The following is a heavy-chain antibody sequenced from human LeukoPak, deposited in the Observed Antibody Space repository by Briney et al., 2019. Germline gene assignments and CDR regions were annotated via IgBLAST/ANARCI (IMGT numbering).Heavy chain of an antibody. CDR1: GVSFSSYA. Sequence: GGSLRLSCAASGVSFSSYAMSWVRQAPGKGLEWVSAITGSGSSTFYADAVKGRFTISKDNSKNTLYLQMNSLRAEDTAVYYCAKRVSGWYLVDYWGQGALVTVSS. CDR3: AKRVSGWYLVDY. CDR2: ITGSGSST. V-gene: IGHV3-23*01. J-gene: IGHJ4*02. D-gene: IGHD6-19*01.